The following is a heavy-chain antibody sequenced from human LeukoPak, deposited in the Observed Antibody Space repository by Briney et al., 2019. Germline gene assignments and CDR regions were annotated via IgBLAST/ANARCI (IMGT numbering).Heavy chain of an antibody. Sequence: GGSLRLSCAASGFTFNTYSMNWVRQAPGKGLEWVSSISDNSNYIYYSDSVEGRFTISRDNAKNSLYLQMNSLRVEDTAVYYCANHFACRSTSCPPFDSWGQGTLVTVSS. D-gene: IGHD2-2*01. CDR1: GFTFNTYS. CDR3: ANHFACRSTSCPPFDS. J-gene: IGHJ4*02. V-gene: IGHV3-21*01. CDR2: ISDNSNYI.